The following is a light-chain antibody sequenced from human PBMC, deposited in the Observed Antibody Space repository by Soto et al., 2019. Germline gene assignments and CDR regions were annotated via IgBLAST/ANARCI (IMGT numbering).Light chain of an antibody. CDR3: CSYAGSSTWV. V-gene: IGLV2-23*01. CDR2: EAS. J-gene: IGLJ1*01. Sequence: QSALTQPVSVSGSPGQSITISCTGTSSDVGSYNLVSWYQQHPGKVPKIMIYEASKRPSGAPNRFSGSKSGNTASLTISGLQAEDEADYYCCSYAGSSTWVFGTGTKLTVL. CDR1: SSDVGSYNL.